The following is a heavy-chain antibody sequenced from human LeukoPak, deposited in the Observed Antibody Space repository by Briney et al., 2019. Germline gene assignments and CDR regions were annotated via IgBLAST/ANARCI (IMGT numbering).Heavy chain of an antibody. J-gene: IGHJ5*02. CDR3: AREAASQDIVVVVAATDNWFDP. V-gene: IGHV3-21*01. CDR2: ISGSSSYI. Sequence: GGSLRLSCAASGFTFSSYAMNWVRQAPGKGLEWVSSISGSSSYIYYADSVKGRFTISRDSAKNSVFLHMNSLRAEDTAVYYCAREAASQDIVVVVAATDNWFDPWGQGTLVTVSS. D-gene: IGHD2-15*01. CDR1: GFTFSSYA.